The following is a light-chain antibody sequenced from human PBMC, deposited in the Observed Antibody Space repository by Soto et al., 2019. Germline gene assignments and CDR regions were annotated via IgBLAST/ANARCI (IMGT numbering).Light chain of an antibody. V-gene: IGKV1-13*02. J-gene: IGKJ4*01. CDR1: QGIGSA. Sequence: AAQLTQSPSSLSASVGDRVTISCRASQGIGSAIAWYQQKPGKAPKVLIYDASSLKSGVPSRFSGSGSGTDFTLTISSLQPEDFATYYCQQFNSFPLTFGGGTKVDIK. CDR2: DAS. CDR3: QQFNSFPLT.